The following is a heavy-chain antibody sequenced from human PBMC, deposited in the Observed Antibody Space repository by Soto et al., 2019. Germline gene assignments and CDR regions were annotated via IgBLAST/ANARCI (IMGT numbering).Heavy chain of an antibody. D-gene: IGHD6-6*01. Sequence: EVQLVESGGGLVQPGRSLRLSCAASGFTFDDYAMHWVRQAPGKGLEWVSGISWNSGSIGYADSVKGRFTISRDNAKNSLYLQMNSLRAEDTALYYCAKERTGVAARPHYYYGMDVWGQGTTVTVSS. V-gene: IGHV3-9*01. CDR2: ISWNSGSI. CDR3: AKERTGVAARPHYYYGMDV. CDR1: GFTFDDYA. J-gene: IGHJ6*02.